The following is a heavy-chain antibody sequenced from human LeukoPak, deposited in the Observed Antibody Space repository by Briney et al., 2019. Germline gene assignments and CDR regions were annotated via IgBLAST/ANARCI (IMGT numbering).Heavy chain of an antibody. CDR3: ATDITGTTPAFDY. CDR1: GYTFTSYY. J-gene: IGHJ4*02. CDR2: INPSGGST. V-gene: IGHV1-46*01. Sequence: ASVKVSCKASGYTFTSYYMHWVRQAPGQGLEWMGIINPSGGSTSYAQKFQGRVTMTEDTSTDTAYMELSSLRSEDTAVYYCATDITGTTPAFDYWGQGTLVTVSS. D-gene: IGHD1-7*01.